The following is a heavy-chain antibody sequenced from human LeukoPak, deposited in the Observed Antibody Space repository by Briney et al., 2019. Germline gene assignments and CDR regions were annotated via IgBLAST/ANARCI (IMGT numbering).Heavy chain of an antibody. J-gene: IGHJ4*02. Sequence: SETLSLTCTVSGGSISSGGYYWSWIRQHPGKGLEWIGYIYYSGSTYYNPSLKSRVTISVDTSKNQFSLKLSSVTAADTAVYYCARGRGITMIVVVTYYFDYWGQGTLVTVSS. V-gene: IGHV4-31*03. D-gene: IGHD3-22*01. CDR3: ARGRGITMIVVVTYYFDY. CDR2: IYYSGST. CDR1: GGSISSGGYY.